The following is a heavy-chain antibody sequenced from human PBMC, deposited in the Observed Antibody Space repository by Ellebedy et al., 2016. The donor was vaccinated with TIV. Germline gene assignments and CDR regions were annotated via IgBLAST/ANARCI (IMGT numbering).Heavy chain of an antibody. J-gene: IGHJ4*02. D-gene: IGHD5-12*01. CDR3: ASAARGSGAYESF. Sequence: PGGSLRLSCEVSGFKFSGYCMNWVRQAPGKGLEWVATINQGGSETYYVDSVKGRFTISRDNSKNSLYLQMNSLRADDTALYYCASAARGSGAYESFWGQGTLVTVSS. CDR2: INQGGSET. V-gene: IGHV3-7*01. CDR1: GFKFSGYC.